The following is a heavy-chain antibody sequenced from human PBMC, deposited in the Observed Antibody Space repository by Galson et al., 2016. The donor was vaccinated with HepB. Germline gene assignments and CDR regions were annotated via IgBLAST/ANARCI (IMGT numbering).Heavy chain of an antibody. CDR1: GFTFSSYG. CDR3: GAFRGDSSGYGEY. CDR2: ISTDGRTA. J-gene: IGHJ4*02. V-gene: IGHV3-74*01. Sequence: SLRLSCAASGFTFSSYGMHWVRQAPGKGLVWVSRISTDGRTAKQADSVKGRFTISRENARNTVYLQMNSLTAEDTAVYYCGAFRGDSSGYGEYWSQGTLVTVSS. D-gene: IGHD5-18*01.